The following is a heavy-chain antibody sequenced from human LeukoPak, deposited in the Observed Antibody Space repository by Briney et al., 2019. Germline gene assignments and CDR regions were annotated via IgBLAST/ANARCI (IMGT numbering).Heavy chain of an antibody. Sequence: GGSLRLSCAASGFTFSSYWMHWVRQAPGKGLVWVSRINSDGSSTSYADSVKGRFTISRDNSKNTLYLQMNSLRAEDTAVYYCAKGPGSYYYDSTGYFDYWGRGTLVTVSS. J-gene: IGHJ4*02. CDR3: AKGPGSYYYDSTGYFDY. CDR1: GFTFSSYW. V-gene: IGHV3-74*01. D-gene: IGHD3-22*01. CDR2: INSDGSST.